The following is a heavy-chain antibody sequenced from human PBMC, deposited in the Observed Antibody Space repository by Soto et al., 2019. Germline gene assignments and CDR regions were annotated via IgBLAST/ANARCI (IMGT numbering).Heavy chain of an antibody. V-gene: IGHV3-30*18. J-gene: IGHJ4*02. D-gene: IGHD4-4*01. CDR1: GFTFSSYG. CDR3: AKDENSNYDPEVFDY. Sequence: QVQLVESGGGVVQPGRSLRLSCAASGFTFSSYGMHWVRQAPGKGLEWVAVISYDGSNKYYADSVKGRFTISRDNSKNTLYLQMNSLRAEDTAVYYCAKDENSNYDPEVFDYWGQGTLVTVSS. CDR2: ISYDGSNK.